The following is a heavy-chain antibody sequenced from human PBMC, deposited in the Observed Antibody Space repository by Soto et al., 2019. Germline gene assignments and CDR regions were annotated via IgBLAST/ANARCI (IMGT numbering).Heavy chain of an antibody. Sequence: EVQLLESGGGLVQPGESLRLSCAASGFTFSSYAMSWVRQAPGKGLEWVSAISGSGGSTYYADSVKGRFTISRDNSKNTLYLQMNSLRAEDTDVYFRAKDASSADEGMDVWGQGTTVTVSS. D-gene: IGHD5-12*01. CDR1: GFTFSSYA. CDR3: AKDASSADEGMDV. CDR2: ISGSGGST. V-gene: IGHV3-23*01. J-gene: IGHJ6*02.